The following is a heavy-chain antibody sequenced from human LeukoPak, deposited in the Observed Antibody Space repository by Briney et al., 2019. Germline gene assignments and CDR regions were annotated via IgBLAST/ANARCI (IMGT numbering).Heavy chain of an antibody. V-gene: IGHV1-69*04. CDR2: IIPILGIA. Sequence: SVKVSCKASGGTFNSYAISWVRQAPGQGLEWMGRIIPILGIANYAQKFQGRVTITADKSTSTAYMELSSLRSEDTAVYYCARDFCSSTSCSPHFDPWGQGTLVTVSS. D-gene: IGHD2-2*01. CDR1: GGTFNSYA. CDR3: ARDFCSSTSCSPHFDP. J-gene: IGHJ5*02.